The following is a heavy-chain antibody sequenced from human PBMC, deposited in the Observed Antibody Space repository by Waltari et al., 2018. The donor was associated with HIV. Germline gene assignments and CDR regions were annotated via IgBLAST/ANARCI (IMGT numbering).Heavy chain of an antibody. CDR1: GGSVSSGSYY. J-gene: IGHJ6*02. CDR3: ARDVVGYGMDV. Sequence: QVQLQESGPGLVKPSETLSLTCTVSGGSVSSGSYYWSWIRQPPGRGLEWIGYIEYSGSTNYNPSLKSRVTISVDASKNQFSLKLSSVTAADTAVYYCARDVVGYGMDVWGQGTTVTVSS. CDR2: IEYSGST. V-gene: IGHV4-61*01. D-gene: IGHD2-2*01.